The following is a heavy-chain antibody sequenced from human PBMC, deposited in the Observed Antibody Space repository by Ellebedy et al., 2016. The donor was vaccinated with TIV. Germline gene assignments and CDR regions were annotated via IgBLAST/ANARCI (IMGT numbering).Heavy chain of an antibody. J-gene: IGHJ2*01. CDR1: GFTFSSYG. V-gene: IGHV3-33*01. CDR2: IWYDGSNK. Sequence: GESLKISCAAFGFTFSSYGMHWVRQAPGKGLEWVAVIWYDGSNKYYADSVKGRFTISRDNSKNTLYLQMNSLRAEDTAVYYCARGVEDWYFDLWGRGTLVTVSS. D-gene: IGHD3-3*01. CDR3: ARGVEDWYFDL.